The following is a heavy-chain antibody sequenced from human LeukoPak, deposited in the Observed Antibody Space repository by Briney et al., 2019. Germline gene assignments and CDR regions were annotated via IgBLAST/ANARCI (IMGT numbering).Heavy chain of an antibody. CDR2: IRYDGSNK. CDR1: GFTFSSYS. D-gene: IGHD5-18*01. CDR3: AKDMETGYPDYFDY. J-gene: IGHJ4*02. Sequence: GGSLRLSCAASGFTFSSYSMNWVRQAPGKGLEWVAFIRYDGSNKYYADSVKGRFTISRDNSKNTLYLQMNSLRAEDTAVYYCAKDMETGYPDYFDYWGQGTLVTVSS. V-gene: IGHV3-30*02.